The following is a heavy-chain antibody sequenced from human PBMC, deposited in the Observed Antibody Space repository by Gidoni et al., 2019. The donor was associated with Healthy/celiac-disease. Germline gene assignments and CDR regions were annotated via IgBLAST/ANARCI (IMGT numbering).Heavy chain of an antibody. D-gene: IGHD3-3*01. Sequence: QVQLQESGPGLVKPSENLSLTCTVSGGSISSYYWSWIRQPPGKGLEWIGYSYYSGSTNYNPSLKSRVTISVDTSKNQFSLKLSSVTAADTAVYYCARTSGLRFLEWLSQDKALPPLERSRPGLFGMDVWGQGTTVTVSS. V-gene: IGHV4-59*01. CDR3: ARTSGLRFLEWLSQDKALPPLERSRPGLFGMDV. CDR1: GGSISSYY. CDR2: SYYSGST. J-gene: IGHJ6*02.